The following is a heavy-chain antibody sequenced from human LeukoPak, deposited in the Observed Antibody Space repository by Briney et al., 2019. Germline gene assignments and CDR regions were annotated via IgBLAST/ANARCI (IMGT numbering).Heavy chain of an antibody. CDR2: INHSGST. Sequence: SETLSLTCAVYGGSFSGYYWSWIRQPPGKGLEWIGEINHSGSTNYNPSLKSRVTISVDASKNQFSLKLSSVTAADTAVYYCGRYSYGNYYFDYWGQGTLVTVSS. J-gene: IGHJ4*02. V-gene: IGHV4-34*01. D-gene: IGHD5-18*01. CDR3: GRYSYGNYYFDY. CDR1: GGSFSGYY.